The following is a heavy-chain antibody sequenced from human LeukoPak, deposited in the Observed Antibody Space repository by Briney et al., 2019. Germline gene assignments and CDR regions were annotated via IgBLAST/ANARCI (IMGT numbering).Heavy chain of an antibody. D-gene: IGHD2-2*01. CDR2: ISYDGSDK. V-gene: IGHV3-30*04. CDR1: GFTFNSYA. J-gene: IGHJ4*02. Sequence: PGGSLRLSCASSGFTFNSYAMHWVRQAPGKGLEWVAVISYDGSDKYYADSVKGRFTVSRDNSKNTLYLQMNSLRGEDTAVYYCARDQRGFSTRCYDWGQGTLVTVSS. CDR3: ARDQRGFSTRCYD.